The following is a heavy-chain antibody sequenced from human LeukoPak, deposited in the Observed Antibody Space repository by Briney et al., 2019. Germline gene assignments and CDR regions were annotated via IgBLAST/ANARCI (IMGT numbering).Heavy chain of an antibody. CDR3: ARDYTNYYYGMDV. V-gene: IGHV1-46*01. CDR1: GYTFTSHY. J-gene: IGHJ6*02. CDR2: INPSGGST. Sequence: GASVKVSCKASGYTFTSHYMHWVRQAPGQGLEWMGIINPSGGSTSYAQKFQGRVTMTRDTSTSTVYMELSSLRSEDTAVYYCARDYTNYYYGMDVWGQGTTVTVSS.